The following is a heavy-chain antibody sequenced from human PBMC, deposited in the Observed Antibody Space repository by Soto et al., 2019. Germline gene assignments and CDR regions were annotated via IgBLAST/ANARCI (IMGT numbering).Heavy chain of an antibody. Sequence: SETLSLTCTVSGGSISSYYWSWIRQPPGKGLEWIGYIYYSGSTNYNPSLKSRVTISVDTSKNQFSLKLSSVTAADTAVYYCARHAYYDFWSGYTRFDYWGQGTLVTAPQ. J-gene: IGHJ4*02. D-gene: IGHD3-3*01. V-gene: IGHV4-59*08. CDR1: GGSISSYY. CDR2: IYYSGST. CDR3: ARHAYYDFWSGYTRFDY.